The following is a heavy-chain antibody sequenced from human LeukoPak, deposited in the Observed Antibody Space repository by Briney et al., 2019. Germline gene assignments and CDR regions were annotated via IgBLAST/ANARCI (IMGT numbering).Heavy chain of an antibody. V-gene: IGHV3-21*01. CDR2: ISSSSSYI. CDR3: ASFPPYMVRTDAFDI. J-gene: IGHJ3*02. D-gene: IGHD3-10*01. Sequence: GGSLRLSCAASGFTFSSYSMNWVRQAPGKGLEWVSSISSSSSYINYADSVKGRFTISRDNAKNSLYLQMNSLRAEDTAVYYCASFPPYMVRTDAFDIWGQGTMVTVSS. CDR1: GFTFSSYS.